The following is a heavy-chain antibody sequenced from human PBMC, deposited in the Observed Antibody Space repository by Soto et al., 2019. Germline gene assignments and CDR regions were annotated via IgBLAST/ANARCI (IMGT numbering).Heavy chain of an antibody. J-gene: IGHJ4*02. V-gene: IGHV1-2*02. Sequence: ASVQVSFKASGYTFTGYYMHWVRQAPGQGLEWMGWINPNSGGTNYAQKFQGRVTMTRDTSISTAYMELSRLRSDDTAVYYCARDQGGRGSYFDYWGQGTLVTVSS. CDR2: INPNSGGT. CDR1: GYTFTGYY. D-gene: IGHD1-26*01. CDR3: ARDQGGRGSYFDY.